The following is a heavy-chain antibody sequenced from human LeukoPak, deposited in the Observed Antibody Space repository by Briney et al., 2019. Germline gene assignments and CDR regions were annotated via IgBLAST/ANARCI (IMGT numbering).Heavy chain of an antibody. Sequence: GGSLRLSCAASGFTFSNYWMTWVRQTPGKGLEWVAHIKGDGSERYYLDSVKGRFTISRDNAKISLSLQMNSLRAEDTAVYYCARPNYYGSGSLYYFDYWGQGTLVTVSS. CDR3: ARPNYYGSGSLYYFDY. CDR2: IKGDGSER. CDR1: GFTFSNYW. V-gene: IGHV3-7*02. J-gene: IGHJ4*02. D-gene: IGHD3-10*01.